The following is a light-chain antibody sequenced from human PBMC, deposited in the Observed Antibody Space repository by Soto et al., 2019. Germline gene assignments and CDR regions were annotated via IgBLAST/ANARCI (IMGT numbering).Light chain of an antibody. CDR3: LQDYIYPWT. CDR1: QSVSSN. J-gene: IGKJ1*01. V-gene: IGKV3D-15*01. Sequence: EIVMTQSPATLSVSPGERATLSFRASQSVSSNLAWYQQKPGQAPRLLISGASTRATGIPARFSGSGSGTEFTLTISSLQSEYFATYYCLQDYIYPWTFGQGTKVDIK. CDR2: GAS.